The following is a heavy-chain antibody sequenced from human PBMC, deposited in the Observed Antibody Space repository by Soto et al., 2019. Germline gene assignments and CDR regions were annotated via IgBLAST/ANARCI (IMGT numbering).Heavy chain of an antibody. CDR3: ARVGRGITMVRGVITRQYYFDY. J-gene: IGHJ4*02. CDR1: GGSISSYY. D-gene: IGHD3-10*01. V-gene: IGHV4-59*01. CDR2: IYYSGST. Sequence: PSETLSLTCTVSGGSISSYYWSWIRQPPGKGLEWIGCIYYSGSTNYNPSLKSRVTISVDTSKNQFSLKLSSVTAADTAVYYCARVGRGITMVRGVITRQYYFDYWGQGTLVTVS.